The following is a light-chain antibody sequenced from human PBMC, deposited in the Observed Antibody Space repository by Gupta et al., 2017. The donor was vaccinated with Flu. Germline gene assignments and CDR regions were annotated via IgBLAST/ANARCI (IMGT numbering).Light chain of an antibody. J-gene: IGLJ1*01. Sequence: TSSDVGNYDYVSWYQLHPGKAPKLVIYDVTKRPSGVPDRFSGSKSGNTASLTVSGLQADDEAEYYCCSYAGTYTFVFGTGTKVTVL. CDR3: CSYAGTYTFV. CDR2: DVT. CDR1: SSDVGNYDY. V-gene: IGLV2-11*01.